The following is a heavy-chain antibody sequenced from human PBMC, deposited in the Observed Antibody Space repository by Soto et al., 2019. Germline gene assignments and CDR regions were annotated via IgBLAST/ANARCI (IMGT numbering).Heavy chain of an antibody. CDR2: ISYDGSNK. J-gene: IGHJ6*02. Sequence: GGSLRLSCAASGFTFSSYGMHWVRQAPGKGLEWVAVISYDGSNKYYADSVKGRFTISRDNSKNTLYLQMNSLRAEDTAVYYCAKALRDDFWSGYPYGMDVWGQGTTVTVSS. CDR1: GFTFSSYG. D-gene: IGHD3-3*01. V-gene: IGHV3-30*18. CDR3: AKALRDDFWSGYPYGMDV.